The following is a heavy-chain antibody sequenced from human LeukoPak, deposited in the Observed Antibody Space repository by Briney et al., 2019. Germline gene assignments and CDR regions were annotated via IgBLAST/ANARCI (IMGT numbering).Heavy chain of an antibody. CDR2: ISGSGGST. Sequence: GGSLRLSCAASGFTFSSYAMSWVRQAPGKGLEWVSAISGSGGSTYYADSVKGRFTISRDNSKNTLYLQMNSLRAEDTAVYYCAREKFLEWYAVAGTFGYFDYWGQGTLVTVSS. D-gene: IGHD6-19*01. CDR3: AREKFLEWYAVAGTFGYFDY. V-gene: IGHV3-23*01. J-gene: IGHJ4*02. CDR1: GFTFSSYA.